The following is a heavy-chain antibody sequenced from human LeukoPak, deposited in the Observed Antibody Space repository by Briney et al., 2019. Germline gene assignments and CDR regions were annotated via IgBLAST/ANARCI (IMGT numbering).Heavy chain of an antibody. D-gene: IGHD3-3*01. V-gene: IGHV1-8*03. CDR1: GYTFTSYD. CDR3: ARGRKPYYDFWSGPHSP. CDR2: MNPNSGNT. J-gene: IGHJ5*02. Sequence: RASVKVSCKASGYTFTSYDINWVRQATGQGLEWMGWMNPNSGNTGYAQKFQGRVTITRNTSISTAYMELSSLRSEDTAVYYCARGRKPYYDFWSGPHSPWGQGTLVTVSS.